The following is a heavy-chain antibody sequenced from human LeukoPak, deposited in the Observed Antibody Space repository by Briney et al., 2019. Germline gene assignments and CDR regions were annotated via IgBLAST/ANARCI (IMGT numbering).Heavy chain of an antibody. V-gene: IGHV1-46*01. D-gene: IGHD3-3*01. CDR3: ARGSYDFWSGDPVGPDY. Sequence: ASVKVSFKASGYTFTRYYMHWVRQAPGQGREWMGIVNPSGGSTTYAQKFQGRVTMTRDTSTSTIYMELSSLRSEDTAVYYCARGSYDFWSGDPVGPDYWGQGTLVTVSS. J-gene: IGHJ4*02. CDR1: GYTFTRYY. CDR2: VNPSGGST.